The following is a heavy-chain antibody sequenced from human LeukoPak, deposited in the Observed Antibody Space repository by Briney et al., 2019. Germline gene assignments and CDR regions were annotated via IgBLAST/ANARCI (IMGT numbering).Heavy chain of an antibody. D-gene: IGHD3-10*01. CDR1: GFSFSSYG. CDR2: ISDDGNSK. CDR3: AKDNRRGVTGAFDI. J-gene: IGHJ3*02. Sequence: GGSLRLSCAASGFSFSSYGMHWVRQAPGKGLEWVAVISDDGNSKYYADSVKGRFTISRDNSKNTLYLQVNSLRAEDTAAYYCAKDNRRGVTGAFDIWGQGTMVAVSS. V-gene: IGHV3-30*18.